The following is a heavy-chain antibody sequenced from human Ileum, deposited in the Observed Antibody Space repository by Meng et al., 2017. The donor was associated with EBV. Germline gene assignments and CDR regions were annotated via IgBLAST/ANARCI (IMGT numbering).Heavy chain of an antibody. CDR2: IYHSGST. J-gene: IGHJ4*02. V-gene: IGHV4-4*02. D-gene: IGHD6-19*01. CDR1: GGSISSINW. Sequence: QVHLQASDPGLVNPSGTLSFPCAVSGGSISSINWWSWVRQPPGKGLEWIGEIYHSGSTNYNPFLKSRVTISVDKSKNQFSLNLSSVTAADTAVYYCARVGQWLPIDYWGQGTLVTVSS. CDR3: ARVGQWLPIDY.